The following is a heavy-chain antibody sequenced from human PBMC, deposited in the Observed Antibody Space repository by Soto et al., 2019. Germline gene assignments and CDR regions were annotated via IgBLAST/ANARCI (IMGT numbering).Heavy chain of an antibody. V-gene: IGHV3-33*01. J-gene: IGHJ6*02. CDR2: IWYEGSNK. CDR3: ARDRVIQLWLRPHYYYGMDV. D-gene: IGHD5-18*01. Sequence: GGSLRLSCAASGFTFSSYGMHWVCQAPGKGLEWVAVIWYEGSNKYYADSVKGRFTISRDNSKNTLYLQMNSLRAEDTAVYYCARDRVIQLWLRPHYYYGMDVWGQGTTVTVSS. CDR1: GFTFSSYG.